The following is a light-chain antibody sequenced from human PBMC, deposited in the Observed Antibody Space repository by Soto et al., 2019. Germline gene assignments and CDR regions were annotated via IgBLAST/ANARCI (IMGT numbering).Light chain of an antibody. CDR2: GPS. J-gene: IGKJ2*01. CDR1: QSVSSSY. CDR3: QQYGTSPPYT. V-gene: IGKV3-20*01. Sequence: DIVLTQSPGPLSLSPGERATLSCRASQSVSSSYLAWYQQKPGQAPRLLIYGPSSRATGIPDRFSGSGSGTDFTLTISRLEPEDFAVYYCQQYGTSPPYTFGQGTKLEIK.